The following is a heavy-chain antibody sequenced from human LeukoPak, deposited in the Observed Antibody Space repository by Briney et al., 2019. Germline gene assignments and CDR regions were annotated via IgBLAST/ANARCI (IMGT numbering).Heavy chain of an antibody. V-gene: IGHV4-39*07. CDR2: IYYSGST. CDR1: GGSISSSSYY. CDR3: ARDQRGLFDY. Sequence: SETLSLTCTVSGGSISSSSYYWGWIRQPPGKGLEWIGSIYYSGSTYYNPSLKSRVTISVDTSKNQFSLKLSSVTAADTAVYYCARDQRGLFDYWGQGTLVTVSS. J-gene: IGHJ4*02.